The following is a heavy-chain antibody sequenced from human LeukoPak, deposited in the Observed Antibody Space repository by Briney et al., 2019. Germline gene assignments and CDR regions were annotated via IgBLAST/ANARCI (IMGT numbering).Heavy chain of an antibody. J-gene: IGHJ4*02. CDR1: GFTFSSYS. D-gene: IGHD2-2*01. Sequence: PGGSLRLSCAASGFTFSSYSMNWVRQAPGKGLEWVSYISSSSTIYYADSVKGRFTISRDNAKNSLYLQMNSLRAEDTAVYYCARGAAAIPRGYWGQGTLVTVSS. V-gene: IGHV3-48*01. CDR3: ARGAAAIPRGY. CDR2: ISSSSTI.